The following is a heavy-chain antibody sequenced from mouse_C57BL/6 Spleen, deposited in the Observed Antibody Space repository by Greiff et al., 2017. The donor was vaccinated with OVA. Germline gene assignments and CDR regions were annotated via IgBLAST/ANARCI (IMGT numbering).Heavy chain of an antibody. D-gene: IGHD2-1*01. CDR1: GYTFTDYN. CDR3: AKGNYGNYYFDY. J-gene: IGHJ2*01. V-gene: IGHV1-22*01. CDR2: INPNNGGT. Sequence: EVKLVESGPELVKPGASVKMSCKASGYTFTDYNMHWVKQSHGKSLEWIGYINPNNGGTSYNQKFKGKATLTVNKSSSTAYMELRSLTSEDSAVYYCAKGNYGNYYFDYWGQGTTLTVSS.